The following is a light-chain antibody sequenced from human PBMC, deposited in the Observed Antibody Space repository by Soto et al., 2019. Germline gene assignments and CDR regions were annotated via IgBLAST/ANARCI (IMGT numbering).Light chain of an antibody. CDR3: NSYAGSNVYV. J-gene: IGLJ1*01. CDR2: EGN. CDR1: SNDVGGYNL. V-gene: IGLV2-14*02. Sequence: QSALTQPASVSGSPGQSITISCTGTSNDVGGYNLVSWYQQHPGKVPKLIIYEGNKRPSGVSDRFSGSKSGNTASLTVSGLQAEDEADYYGNSYAGSNVYVFGTGTKLTVL.